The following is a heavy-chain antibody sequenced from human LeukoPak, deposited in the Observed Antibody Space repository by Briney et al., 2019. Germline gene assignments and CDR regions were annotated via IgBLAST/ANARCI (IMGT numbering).Heavy chain of an antibody. CDR2: INHSGST. D-gene: IGHD3-10*01. Sequence: SETLSLTCAVYGGSFSGYYWSWIRQPPGKGLEWIGEINHSGSTNYNPSLKSRVTISVDTSKNQFSLKLSSLTAADTAVYYCARVSNYGSGSYDRRRQSFDYWGQGTLVTVSS. V-gene: IGHV4-34*01. CDR3: ARVSNYGSGSYDRRRQSFDY. CDR1: GGSFSGYY. J-gene: IGHJ4*02.